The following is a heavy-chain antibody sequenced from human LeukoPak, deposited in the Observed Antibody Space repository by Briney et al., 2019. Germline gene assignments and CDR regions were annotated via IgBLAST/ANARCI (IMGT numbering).Heavy chain of an antibody. D-gene: IGHD5-12*01. V-gene: IGHV1-3*01. Sequence: GASVKVSCKASGYTFTSYAMHWVRQAPGQRLEWMGWINAGNGNTKYSQKFQGRVTITADKSTSTAYMELSSLRSEDTAVYYCAGAYSEGAFDIWGQGTMVTVSS. CDR1: GYTFTSYA. CDR3: AGAYSEGAFDI. CDR2: INAGNGNT. J-gene: IGHJ3*02.